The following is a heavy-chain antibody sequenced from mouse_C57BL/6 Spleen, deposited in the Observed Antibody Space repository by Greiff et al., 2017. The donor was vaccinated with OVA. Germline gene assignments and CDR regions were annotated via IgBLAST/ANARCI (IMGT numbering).Heavy chain of an antibody. CDR3: AREDYADY. V-gene: IGHV1-54*01. Sequence: VKLQQSGAELVRPGTSVKVSCKASGYAFTNYLIEWVKQRPGQGLEWIGVINPGSGGTNYNEKFKGKATLTADKSSSTAYMQLSSLTSEDSAVYFCAREDYADYWGQGTTLTVSS. CDR2: INPGSGGT. D-gene: IGHD2-4*01. J-gene: IGHJ2*01. CDR1: GYAFTNYL.